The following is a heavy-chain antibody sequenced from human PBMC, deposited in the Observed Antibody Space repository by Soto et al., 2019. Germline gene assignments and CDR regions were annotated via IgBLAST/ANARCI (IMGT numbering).Heavy chain of an antibody. V-gene: IGHV3-23*01. CDR1: GFTFSSYA. CDR3: ARDRAPYSSSSNSFDY. Sequence: PGGSLRLSCAASGFTFSSYAMSWVRQAPGKGLEWVSAISGSGGSTYYADSVKGRFTISRDNSKNTLYLQMNSLRAEDTAVYYCARDRAPYSSSSNSFDYWGQGTLVTVSS. CDR2: ISGSGGST. J-gene: IGHJ4*02. D-gene: IGHD6-6*01.